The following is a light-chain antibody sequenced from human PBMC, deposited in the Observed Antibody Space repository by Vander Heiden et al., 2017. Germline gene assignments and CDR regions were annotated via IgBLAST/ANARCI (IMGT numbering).Light chain of an antibody. Sequence: QPVLTQPPPVSGAPGQRVPIPCTASSSNSGAGYDVHWYQQLPGTAPKLVIYGDSNRPSGVPDRFSGSKSGTSASLAITGLQAEDEADYYCQSYDSSLSPVVFGGGTKLTVL. CDR2: GDS. J-gene: IGLJ2*01. CDR1: SSNSGAGYD. V-gene: IGLV1-40*01. CDR3: QSYDSSLSPVV.